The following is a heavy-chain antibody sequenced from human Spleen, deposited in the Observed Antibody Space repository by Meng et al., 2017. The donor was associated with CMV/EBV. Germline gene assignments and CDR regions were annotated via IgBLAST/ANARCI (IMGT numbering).Heavy chain of an antibody. V-gene: IGHV3-23*01. CDR2: ISEGGGNT. CDR3: VRGHTYGDYYFYGMDV. CDR1: GFPFGTYA. J-gene: IGHJ6*02. Sequence: GESLKISCVASGFPFGTYAMRWVRQAPGKGLEWVSAISEGGGNTHYADSVKGRFTISRDNSKNMLYLQMNSLRVEDTAIYYCVRGHTYGDYYFYGMDVWGQGTTVTVSS. D-gene: IGHD5-18*01.